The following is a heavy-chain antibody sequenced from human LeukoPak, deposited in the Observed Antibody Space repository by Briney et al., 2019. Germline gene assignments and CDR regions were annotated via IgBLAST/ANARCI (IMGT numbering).Heavy chain of an antibody. V-gene: IGHV1-2*02. CDR3: ARSFSAGAIHFDY. CDR2: INPNSGGT. D-gene: IGHD1-26*01. J-gene: IGHJ4*02. CDR1: VYTFTGYY. Sequence: ASVTVSCMSSVYTFTGYYMHWVRQAPGQGLEWMGWINPNSGGTNYAQKFQGRVTMTRDTSISTAYMELSRLRSDDTAVYYCARSFSAGAIHFDYWGQGTLVTVSS.